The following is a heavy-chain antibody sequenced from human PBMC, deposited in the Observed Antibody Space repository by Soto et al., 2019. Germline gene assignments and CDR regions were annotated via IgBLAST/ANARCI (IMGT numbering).Heavy chain of an antibody. J-gene: IGHJ5*02. D-gene: IGHD3-3*01. CDR2: IYYSGST. CDR3: ARSPTIINYDFWSGYANSNWFDP. Sequence: SETLSLTCTVSGGSISSYYWSWIRQPPGKGLEWIGYIYYSGSTNYNPSLKSRVTISVDTSKNQFSLKLSSVTAADTAVYYCARSPTIINYDFWSGYANSNWFDPWGQGTLVTVSS. CDR1: GGSISSYY. V-gene: IGHV4-59*01.